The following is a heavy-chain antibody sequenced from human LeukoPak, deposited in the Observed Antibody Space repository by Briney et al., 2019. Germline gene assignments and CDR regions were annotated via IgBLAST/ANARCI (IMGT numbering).Heavy chain of an antibody. CDR3: ARQIALVVAGRFKAFDI. J-gene: IGHJ3*02. Sequence: PSETLSLTCTVSGGSISSSSYYWGWIRQPPGKGLEWIGSIYYSGSTYYNPSLKSRVTISVDTSKNQFSLKLSSVTAADTAVYYCARQIALVVAGRFKAFDIWGQGTMVTVSS. CDR2: IYYSGST. D-gene: IGHD6-19*01. V-gene: IGHV4-39*01. CDR1: GGSISSSSYY.